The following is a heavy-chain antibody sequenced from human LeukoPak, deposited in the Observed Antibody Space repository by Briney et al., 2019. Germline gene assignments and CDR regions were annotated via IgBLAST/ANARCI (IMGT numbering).Heavy chain of an antibody. J-gene: IGHJ4*02. Sequence: SQTLSLTCTVSGGSISSGGYYWSWLRQHPGKGLEWIGYIYYTGSTYYNPSLKSRVSISVDTSKNQFSLRLSSVTAADTAVYYCARIVVEATFDYWGQGTLVTVSS. CDR2: IYYTGST. V-gene: IGHV4-31*03. CDR1: GGSISSGGYY. D-gene: IGHD2-21*01. CDR3: ARIVVEATFDY.